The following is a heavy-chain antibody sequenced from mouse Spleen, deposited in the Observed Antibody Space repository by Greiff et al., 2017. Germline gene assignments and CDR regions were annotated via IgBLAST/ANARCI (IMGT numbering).Heavy chain of an antibody. V-gene: IGHV1-42*01. CDR1: GYSFTGYY. CDR2: INPSTGGT. J-gene: IGHJ2*01. Sequence: VQLQQSGPELVKPGASVKISCKASGYSFTGYYMNWVKQSPEKSLEWIGEINPSTGGTTYNQKFKAKATLTVDKSSSTAYMQLKSLTSEDSAVYYCAREGYDHDGFDYWGQGTTLTVSS. D-gene: IGHD2-4*01. CDR3: AREGYDHDGFDY.